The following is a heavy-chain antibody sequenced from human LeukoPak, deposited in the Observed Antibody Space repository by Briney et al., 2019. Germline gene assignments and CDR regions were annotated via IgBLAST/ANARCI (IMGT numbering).Heavy chain of an antibody. CDR3: ASRPYSSNWLFPSPFDF. J-gene: IGHJ4*02. Sequence: SETLSLTCTVSGGSISGYYWSWLRQPPGKGLEYIGYIHYSGSPNYNPSLESRVTISVDASKNQLSLKLNSVTAADTAVYYCASRPYSSNWLFPSPFDFWGQGTLVTVSS. D-gene: IGHD6-13*01. CDR2: IHYSGSP. CDR1: GGSISGYY. V-gene: IGHV4-59*01.